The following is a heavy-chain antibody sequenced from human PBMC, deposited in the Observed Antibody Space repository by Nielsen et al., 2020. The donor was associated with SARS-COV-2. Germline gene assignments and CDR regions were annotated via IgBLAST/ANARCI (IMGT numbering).Heavy chain of an antibody. CDR3: AKVGPVLGQLWFPRVKFDY. CDR2: ISGSGGST. J-gene: IGHJ4*02. V-gene: IGHV3-23*01. CDR1: GFTFSSYA. Sequence: GESLKISCAASGFTFSSYAMSWVRQAPGKGLEWVSAISGSGGSTYYADSVKGRFTISRDNSKNTLYLQMNSLRAEDTAVYYCAKVGPVLGQLWFPRVKFDYWGQGTLVTVSS. D-gene: IGHD5-18*01.